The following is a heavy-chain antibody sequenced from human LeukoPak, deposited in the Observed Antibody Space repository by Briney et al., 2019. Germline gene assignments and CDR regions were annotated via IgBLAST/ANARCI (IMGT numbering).Heavy chain of an antibody. CDR3: AGGPQYTGSHGF. D-gene: IGHD1-26*01. V-gene: IGHV3-48*03. CDR2: ISSGGNTI. Sequence: GGSLRLSCVGSGFTFRTHEMAWVRQAPGMGLEWLSYISSGGNTIRYADSVKGRFTISRDDAKASVYLQMNNLGDEDTAVYYCAGGPQYTGSHGFWGQGTLVTVSS. CDR1: GFTFRTHE. J-gene: IGHJ4*02.